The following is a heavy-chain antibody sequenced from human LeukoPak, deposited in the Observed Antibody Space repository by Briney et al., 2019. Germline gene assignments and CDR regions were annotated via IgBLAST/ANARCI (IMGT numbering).Heavy chain of an antibody. Sequence: PGGSLRLSCAASGLNFSSYGMHWVRQAPGKGLEWVAFIRYDGNNKYYADSVKGRFTISRDNSKNTLYVQMNSLRAEDTAVYYCAKDRGRELKLFDYWGQGTLVTVSS. CDR1: GLNFSSYG. V-gene: IGHV3-30*02. CDR3: AKDRGRELKLFDY. CDR2: IRYDGNNK. J-gene: IGHJ4*02. D-gene: IGHD1-26*01.